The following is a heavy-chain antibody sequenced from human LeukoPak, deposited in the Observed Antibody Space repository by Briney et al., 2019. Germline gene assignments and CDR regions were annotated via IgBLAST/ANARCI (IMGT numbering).Heavy chain of an antibody. V-gene: IGHV4/OR15-8*01. CDR2: IHHDGRV. CDR3: ARSHDHLWGNYPDY. D-gene: IGHD3-16*02. Sequence: SETLSLTCDVSGGSIDSTNWWSWVRQPPGKGLEWIGEIHHDGRVNYNPSLKSRVTLSVDKSKNQFSLRLNSVTAADTAMYYCARSHDHLWGNYPDYWGQGTLVTVSS. J-gene: IGHJ4*02. CDR1: GGSIDSTNW.